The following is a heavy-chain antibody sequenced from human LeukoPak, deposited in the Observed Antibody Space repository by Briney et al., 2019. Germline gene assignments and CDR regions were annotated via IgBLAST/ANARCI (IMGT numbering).Heavy chain of an antibody. CDR3: AKDARITMIVVVRGARPYYFDY. D-gene: IGHD3-22*01. CDR2: ISGGST. Sequence: GGSLRLSCAASGFTVSSNEMSWVRQAPGKGLEWVSSISGGSTYYADSRKGRFTISRDNSKNTLHLQMNSLRAEDTAVYYCAKDARITMIVVVRGARPYYFDYWGQGTLVTVSS. J-gene: IGHJ4*02. V-gene: IGHV3-38-3*01. CDR1: GFTVSSNE.